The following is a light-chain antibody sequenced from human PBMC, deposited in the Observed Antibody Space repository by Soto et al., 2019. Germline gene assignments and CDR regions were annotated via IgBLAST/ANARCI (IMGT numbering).Light chain of an antibody. CDR1: QSISSY. CDR2: AAS. CDR3: QQSYSTLTWT. J-gene: IGKJ1*01. Sequence: DIQMTQSPFSLSASVGDRVTITCRASQSISSYLNWYQQKPGKAPKLLIYAASSLQSGAPSRFSGNGSGTDFTLTISSLQPEDFATYYCQQSYSTLTWTFGQGTKVDIK. V-gene: IGKV1-39*01.